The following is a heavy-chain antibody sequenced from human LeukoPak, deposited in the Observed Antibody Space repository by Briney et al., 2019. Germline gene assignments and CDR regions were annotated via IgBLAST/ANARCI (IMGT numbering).Heavy chain of an antibody. D-gene: IGHD6-13*01. Sequence: PGGSLRLSCAASGFTFSSYSMNWVRQAPGKGLEWVSSISSSSSYIYYADSVKGRFTISRDNAKNSLYLQMNSLRAEDTAVYYCARDPGPGIAAAGTRPIGYWGQGTLVTVSS. V-gene: IGHV3-21*01. CDR1: GFTFSSYS. CDR3: ARDPGPGIAAAGTRPIGY. J-gene: IGHJ4*02. CDR2: ISSSSSYI.